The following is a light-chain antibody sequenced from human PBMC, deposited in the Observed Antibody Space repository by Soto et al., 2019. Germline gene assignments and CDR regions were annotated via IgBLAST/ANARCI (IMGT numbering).Light chain of an antibody. CDR3: QQLNTYPLT. J-gene: IGKJ4*01. V-gene: IGKV1-9*01. Sequence: DIQLTQSPSFLSASVGDRVTLTCRASQGIYSFLAWYQQKPGKAPKNLIYAASTLQSGVPSRFSGSGSGTEFNLTISSLQPGDFATYYCQQLNTYPLTFGGGTKVDI. CDR2: AAS. CDR1: QGIYSF.